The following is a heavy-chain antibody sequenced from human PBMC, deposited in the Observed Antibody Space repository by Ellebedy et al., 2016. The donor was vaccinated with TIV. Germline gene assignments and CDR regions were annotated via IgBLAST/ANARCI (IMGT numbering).Heavy chain of an antibody. CDR1: GFTFSPYA. Sequence: GESLKISCAASGFTFSPYAMAWVRQAPGKGLEWVSGIVGSGSQKYADSVKGRFTISRDKSKNTLYLQMNSLRAEDTAVYYCARGGVRGNNPFDYWGQGTLVTVSS. V-gene: IGHV3-23*01. J-gene: IGHJ4*02. CDR2: IVGSGS. D-gene: IGHD3-10*01. CDR3: ARGGVRGNNPFDY.